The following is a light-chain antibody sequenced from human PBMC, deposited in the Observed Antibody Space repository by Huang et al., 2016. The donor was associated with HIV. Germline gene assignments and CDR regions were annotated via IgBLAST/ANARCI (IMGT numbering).Light chain of an antibody. CDR2: AAS. V-gene: IGKV1-39*01. CDR1: QSITTY. Sequence: DIQMTQSPSSLSASVGDRVTITCRASQSITTYLNWYQQKPGKAPKLLIYAASSVHSGVPSRFSVSGSGTDFILTINGLQPEDFATYYCQQSYNTPETFGPGTKVDIK. J-gene: IGKJ3*01. CDR3: QQSYNTPET.